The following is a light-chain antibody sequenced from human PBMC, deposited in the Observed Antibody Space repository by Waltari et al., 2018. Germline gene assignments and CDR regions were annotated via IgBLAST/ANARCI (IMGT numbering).Light chain of an antibody. J-gene: IGKJ4*01. Sequence: EVFMTQFPVTLSVSLGESATLSCRASQKINNHLAWYQQKPGQAPTLLIYVASTRATGGPGRVSGSGSWTECTLTITGLQSEDFAVYYCQQYSNWPPRTFGGGTKVEIK. CDR2: VAS. V-gene: IGKV3-15*01. CDR3: QQYSNWPPRT. CDR1: QKINNH.